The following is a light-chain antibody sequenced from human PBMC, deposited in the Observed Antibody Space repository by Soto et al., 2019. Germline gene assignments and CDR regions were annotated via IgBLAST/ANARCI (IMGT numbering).Light chain of an antibody. CDR1: QGISSY. V-gene: IGKV1-9*01. CDR3: QQYNSS. Sequence: DIQLTQSPSFLSASVGDRVTITCRASQGISSYLAWYQQKPGKAPKLLIYAASTLQSGVPSRFSGTGSGTEFTLTISSLQPDDFATYYCQQYNSSFGGGTKVDIK. CDR2: AAS. J-gene: IGKJ4*01.